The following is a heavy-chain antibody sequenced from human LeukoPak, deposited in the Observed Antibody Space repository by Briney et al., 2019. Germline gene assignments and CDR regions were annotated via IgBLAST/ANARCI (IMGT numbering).Heavy chain of an antibody. Sequence: GGYLRLSCAASGFTFSSYGMHWVRQAPGKGLEWVAFIRYDGSNKYYADSVKGRFTISRDNSKNTLYLQMNSLRAEDTAVYYCAKDRKSIAAATLVWGQGTLVTVSS. D-gene: IGHD6-13*01. J-gene: IGHJ4*02. CDR2: IRYDGSNK. CDR1: GFTFSSYG. V-gene: IGHV3-30*02. CDR3: AKDRKSIAAATLV.